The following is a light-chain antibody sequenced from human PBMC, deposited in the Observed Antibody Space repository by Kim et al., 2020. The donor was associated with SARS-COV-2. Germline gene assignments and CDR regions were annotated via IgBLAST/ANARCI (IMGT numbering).Light chain of an antibody. CDR2: DKD. V-gene: IGLV3-19*01. CDR3: SSRYGSGSPLV. CDR1: GLRSYY. J-gene: IGLJ1*01. Sequence: ALGRTVSSTGRGDGLRSYYASWCQQKPGHAPSPVMFDKDNQPPGIADRCSVSSSGDTASSTITWAQADDEDDDYCSSRYGSGSPLVFGAGTKVTVL.